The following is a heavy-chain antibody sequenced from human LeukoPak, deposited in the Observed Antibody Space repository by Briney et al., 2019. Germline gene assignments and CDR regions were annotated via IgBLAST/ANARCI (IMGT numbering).Heavy chain of an antibody. CDR2: ISYDGSNK. J-gene: IGHJ4*02. V-gene: IGHV3-30-3*01. CDR3: ASWLATIPNRFDY. CDR1: GFTFSSYA. D-gene: IGHD5-24*01. Sequence: GSLRLSCAASGFTFSSYAVHWVRQAPGKGLEWVAVISYDGSNKYYADSVKGRFTISRDNSKNTLYLQMNSLRAEDTAVYYCASWLATIPNRFDYWGQGTLVTVSS.